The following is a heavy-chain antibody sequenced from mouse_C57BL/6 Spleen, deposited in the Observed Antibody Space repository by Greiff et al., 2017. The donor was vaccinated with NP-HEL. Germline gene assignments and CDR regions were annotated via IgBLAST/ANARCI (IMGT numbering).Heavy chain of an antibody. CDR3: GSSWVYAMDY. CDR2: IHPNSGST. CDR1: GYTFTSYW. D-gene: IGHD4-1*01. V-gene: IGHV1-64*01. Sequence: QVQLKQPGAELVKPGASVKLSCKASGYTFTSYWMHWVKQRPGQGLEWIGMIHPNSGSTNYNEKFKSKATLTVDKSSSTAYMQLSGLTSEDAAVYYCGSSWVYAMDYWGQGTSVTVSS. J-gene: IGHJ4*01.